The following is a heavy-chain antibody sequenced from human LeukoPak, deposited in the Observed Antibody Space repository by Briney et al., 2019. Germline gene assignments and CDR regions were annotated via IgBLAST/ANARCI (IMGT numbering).Heavy chain of an antibody. CDR2: IYSGGST. CDR1: GFTVSSNY. Sequence: PGGSLRLSCAVSGFTVSSNYMSWVRQAPGKGLEWVSVIYSGGSTYYADSVKGRFTISRDNSKNTLYLQMNSLRAEDTAVYYCYSMIVVEIRVINDYWGRGTLVTVSS. V-gene: IGHV3-66*01. D-gene: IGHD3-22*01. J-gene: IGHJ4*02. CDR3: YSMIVVEIRVINDY.